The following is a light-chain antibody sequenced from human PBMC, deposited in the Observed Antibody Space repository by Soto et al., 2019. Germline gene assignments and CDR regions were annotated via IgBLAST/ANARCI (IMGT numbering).Light chain of an antibody. V-gene: IGKV1-5*03. CDR1: QSISTW. CDR3: QQYNNYGT. CDR2: KAS. J-gene: IGKJ1*01. Sequence: DIQMTQSPSTLSSSVGERVTITCRASQSISTWLAWYQQKPGKAPKLLIYKASSLESGVPSRFSGSGSGTEFTLTISSLQPDDFATYYCQQYNNYGTFGQGTRVEIK.